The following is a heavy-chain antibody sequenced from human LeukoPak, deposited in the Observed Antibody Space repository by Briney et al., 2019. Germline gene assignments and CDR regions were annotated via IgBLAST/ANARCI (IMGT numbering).Heavy chain of an antibody. V-gene: IGHV4-59*01. CDR3: ARQLIVVVPAASKQFDY. J-gene: IGHJ4*02. Sequence: SETLSLTCTVSGGSISSYYWSWIRQSPGKGLEWIGYIDYSGSTNCNPSLESRVTISVDTSKNQFSLNLNSVTAADTAVYYCARQLIVVVPAASKQFDYWGQGTLVTVSS. CDR2: IDYSGST. CDR1: GGSISSYY. D-gene: IGHD2-2*01.